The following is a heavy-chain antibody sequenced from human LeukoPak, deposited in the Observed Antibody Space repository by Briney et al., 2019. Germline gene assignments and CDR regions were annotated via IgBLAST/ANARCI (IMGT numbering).Heavy chain of an antibody. CDR1: GFTFSSYA. D-gene: IGHD3-3*01. CDR2: ISGSGGIT. V-gene: IGHV3-23*01. Sequence: GGSLRLSCAVSGFTFSSYALSWVRQAPGKGLKWVSAISGSGGITYYADSVKGRFTISRDLSKNTLFLQMNSLRPEDTAVYYCSKDRGVFGVAYSLDYWGQGTLVTVSS. J-gene: IGHJ4*02. CDR3: SKDRGVFGVAYSLDY.